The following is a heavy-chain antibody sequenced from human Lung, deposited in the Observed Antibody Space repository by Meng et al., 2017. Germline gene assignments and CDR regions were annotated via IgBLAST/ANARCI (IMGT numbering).Heavy chain of an antibody. V-gene: IGHV4-34*01. CDR3: ARGPTTMAHDFDY. CDR2: INHSGST. J-gene: IGHJ4*02. CDR1: CGSFSDYS. Sequence: QVQLYHWVSGLVNPLYTLSLTCVCSCGSFSDYSWSWIRQPPGKGLDWIGEINHSGSTNYNPSLESRATISVDTSQNNLSLKLSSVTAADSAVYYCARGPTTMAHDFDYWGQGTLVTVSS. D-gene: IGHD4-11*01.